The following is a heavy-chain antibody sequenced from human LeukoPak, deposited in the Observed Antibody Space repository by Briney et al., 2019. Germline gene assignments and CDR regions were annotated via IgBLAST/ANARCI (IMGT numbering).Heavy chain of an antibody. V-gene: IGHV4-39*07. Sequence: PSETLSLTCTVSGGSISSSSYYWGWIRQPPGKGLEWIGSIYYSGSTYYNPSLKSRVTISVDTSKNQFSLKLSSVTTADTAMYFCARGNSRGALDYWGQGTLVTVSS. CDR3: ARGNSRGALDY. CDR2: IYYSGST. J-gene: IGHJ4*02. CDR1: GGSISSSSYY. D-gene: IGHD1-26*01.